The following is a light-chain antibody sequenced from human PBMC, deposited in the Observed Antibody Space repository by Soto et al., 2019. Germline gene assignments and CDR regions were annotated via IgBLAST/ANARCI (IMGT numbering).Light chain of an antibody. Sequence: DIVMTQSPATLSVSPGGSATLPCRASQSVGSNVAWYQQKPGQPPRLLIYGASNRASGIPDRCSGSGAGKDFTLTISRLEPEDFAVYYCQQYGSSGTFGQGTKVDIK. CDR2: GAS. J-gene: IGKJ1*01. V-gene: IGKV3-20*01. CDR3: QQYGSSGT. CDR1: QSVGSN.